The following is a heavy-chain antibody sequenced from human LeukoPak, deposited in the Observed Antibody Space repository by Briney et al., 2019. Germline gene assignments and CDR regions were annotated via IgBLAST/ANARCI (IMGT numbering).Heavy chain of an antibody. CDR2: IYYSGST. V-gene: IGHV4-39*01. CDR1: GGSISSSSYY. D-gene: IGHD3-3*01. Sequence: SETLSLTCTVSGGSISSSSYYWGWIRQPPGKGLEWIGSIYYSGSTYYNPSLKSRVTISVDTSKNQFSLKLSSVTAADTAVYYCARKRSITIFGVAQGPYYFDYWGQETLVTVSS. J-gene: IGHJ4*02. CDR3: ARKRSITIFGVAQGPYYFDY.